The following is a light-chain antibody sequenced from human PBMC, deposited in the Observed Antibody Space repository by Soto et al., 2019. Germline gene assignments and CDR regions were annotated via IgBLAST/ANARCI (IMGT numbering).Light chain of an antibody. V-gene: IGKV1-39*01. CDR3: QQSNNTPRT. J-gene: IGKJ1*01. CDR2: AAS. Sequence: DIQMTQSPSSLSASVGDRVTITCGASQSIDSYLNWYQQKPGKAPKLLIYAASSLQSGVPSRFSSSGSGTDFTLTISSLQPEDFATYYCQQSNNTPRTLGQGTKVEIK. CDR1: QSIDSY.